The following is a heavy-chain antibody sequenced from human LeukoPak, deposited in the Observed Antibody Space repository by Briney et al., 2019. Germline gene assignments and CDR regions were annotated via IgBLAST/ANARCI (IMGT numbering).Heavy chain of an antibody. D-gene: IGHD5-24*01. V-gene: IGHV3-23*01. CDR2: ISGSAGST. Sequence: GSLRLSCAASGFTFSGYAMSWVRQAPGKGLEWVSTISGSAGSTYYADSVKGRFTISRDNSKNTLYLQMNSLRAEDTALYYCAKRDGYNSNPLKDWGQGTLVTVSS. J-gene: IGHJ4*02. CDR1: GFTFSGYA. CDR3: AKRDGYNSNPLKD.